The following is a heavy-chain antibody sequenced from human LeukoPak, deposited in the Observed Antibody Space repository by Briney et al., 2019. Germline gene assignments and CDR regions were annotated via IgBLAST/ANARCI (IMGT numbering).Heavy chain of an antibody. J-gene: IGHJ5*02. CDR1: GGSLSSYY. Sequence: SETLSLTCTVSGGSLSSYYWSWIRQPPGKGLEWIGYIYYSGSTNYNPSLKSRVTISVDTSKNQFSLKLSSVTAADTAVYYCARDLGRGDYGDYEGIDPWGQGTLVTVSS. D-gene: IGHD4-17*01. CDR3: ARDLGRGDYGDYEGIDP. CDR2: IYYSGST. V-gene: IGHV4-59*01.